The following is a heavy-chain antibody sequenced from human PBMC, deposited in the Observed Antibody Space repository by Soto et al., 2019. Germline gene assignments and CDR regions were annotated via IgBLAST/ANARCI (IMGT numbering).Heavy chain of an antibody. CDR1: GYTFTSYG. Sequence: QVQLVQSGAEVKKPGASVKVSCKASGYTFTSYGISWVRQAPGQGLEGMGWITAYNGNTNYAQKLQGRVTKTTDTSTSTAYMELRRLRSDDTAVYYCARESFCSGGSCPYYYHGMDVWGQGTTVTVSS. CDR2: ITAYNGNT. J-gene: IGHJ6*02. CDR3: ARESFCSGGSCPYYYHGMDV. V-gene: IGHV1-18*01. D-gene: IGHD2-15*01.